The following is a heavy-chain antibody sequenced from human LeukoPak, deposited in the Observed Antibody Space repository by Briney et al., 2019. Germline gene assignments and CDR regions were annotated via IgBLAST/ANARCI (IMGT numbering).Heavy chain of an antibody. Sequence: PSETLSLTCTVSGGSISSYYWSWIRQPPGKGLEWIGYIYYSGSTNYNPPLKSRVTISVDTSKNQFPLKLSSVTAADTAVYYCARGTQQLVFNYYYYMDVWGKGTTVTVSS. CDR2: IYYSGST. D-gene: IGHD6-13*01. V-gene: IGHV4-59*01. J-gene: IGHJ6*03. CDR3: ARGTQQLVFNYYYYMDV. CDR1: GGSISSYY.